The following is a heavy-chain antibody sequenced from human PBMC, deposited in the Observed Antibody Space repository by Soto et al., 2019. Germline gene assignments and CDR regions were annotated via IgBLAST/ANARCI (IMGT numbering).Heavy chain of an antibody. J-gene: IGHJ6*02. CDR1: GGSISSYY. Sequence: QVQLQESGPGLVKPSETLSLSCTVSGGSISSYYWSWIRQPPGKGMEWIGYVHHSWGSTYNPSLQSRVAISLDTSKSQFSLKLTSVTATDTAVYYCARQGFGALHGHVDVWGQGTTVTVSS. CDR3: ARQGFGALHGHVDV. V-gene: IGHV4-59*08. D-gene: IGHD3-10*01. CDR2: VHHSWGS.